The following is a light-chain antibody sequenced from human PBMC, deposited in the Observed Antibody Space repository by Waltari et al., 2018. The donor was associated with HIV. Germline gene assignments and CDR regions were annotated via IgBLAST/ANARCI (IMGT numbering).Light chain of an antibody. V-gene: IGLV2-14*01. CDR1: SSAVGGYNY. J-gene: IGLJ1*01. CDR2: EFS. CDR3: SSYTSSGLYV. Sequence: QSALTQPASVSGSPGQSITISCTSTSSAVGGYNYVSWYQQHPGKAPKLRIYEFSTRPSGVSIRFSGSKSGNTASLSISGRQAEDEADYYCSSYTSSGLYVYGTGTKVTVL.